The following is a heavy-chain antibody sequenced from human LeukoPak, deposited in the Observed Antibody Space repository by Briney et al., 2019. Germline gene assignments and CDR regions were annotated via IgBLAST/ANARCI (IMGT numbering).Heavy chain of an antibody. D-gene: IGHD6-19*01. V-gene: IGHV3-7*01. Sequence: GGSLRLSCAASGFTFSSYWMSWVRQAPGKGLEWVANIKQDGSERYYVDSVKGRFTISRVNAKNSLYLQMNSLRAEDTAVYYCARERVIAVAALVSDYWGQGTLVTVSS. CDR3: ARERVIAVAALVSDY. CDR2: IKQDGSER. CDR1: GFTFSSYW. J-gene: IGHJ4*02.